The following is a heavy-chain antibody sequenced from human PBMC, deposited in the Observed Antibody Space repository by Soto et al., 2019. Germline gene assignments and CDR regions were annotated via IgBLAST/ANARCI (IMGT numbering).Heavy chain of an antibody. CDR2: IYYSGST. CDR3: ARLTATMGYCYYYYMDV. D-gene: IGHD5-12*01. CDR1: GGSISSYY. J-gene: IGHJ6*03. V-gene: IGHV4-59*08. Sequence: QVQLQESGPGLVKPSETLSLTCTVSGGSISSYYWSWIRQPPGKGLEWIGYIYYSGSTNYNPSLKSRVTISVDTSKNQFSLKLSSVTAADTAVYYCARLTATMGYCYYYYMDVWGKGTTVTVSS.